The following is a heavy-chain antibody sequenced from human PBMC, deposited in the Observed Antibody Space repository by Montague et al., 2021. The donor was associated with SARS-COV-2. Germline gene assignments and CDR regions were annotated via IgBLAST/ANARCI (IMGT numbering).Heavy chain of an antibody. CDR3: ARGSFGMGAFDI. CDR1: GGSISSYY. CDR2: IYTSGST. V-gene: IGHV4-4*07. J-gene: IGHJ3*02. D-gene: IGHD1-14*01. Sequence: SETLSLTCTVSGGSISSYYWSWIRQPAGKGLEWIGLIYTSGSTNXNPSLKSRVTMSLDTSKSQFSLKLRSVTAADTAVYYCARGSFGMGAFDIWGQGTMVTVSS.